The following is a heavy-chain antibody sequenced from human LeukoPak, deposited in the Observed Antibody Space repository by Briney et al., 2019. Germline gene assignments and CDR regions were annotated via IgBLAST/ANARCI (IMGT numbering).Heavy chain of an antibody. CDR1: GYTFTGYY. CDR2: INPNSGGT. CDR3: AANSDENRGYQPDGMDV. J-gene: IGHJ6*02. V-gene: IGHV1-2*02. Sequence: ASVTVSCKASGYTFTGYYMHWVRQAPGQGLEWMGWINPNSGGTNYAQKFQGRVTMTRDTSISTAYMELSRLRSDATAVYYCAANSDENRGYQPDGMDVWGQGTTVTVSS. D-gene: IGHD6-25*01.